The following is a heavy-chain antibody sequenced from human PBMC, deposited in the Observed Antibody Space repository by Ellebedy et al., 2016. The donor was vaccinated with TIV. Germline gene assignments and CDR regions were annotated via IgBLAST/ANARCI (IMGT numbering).Heavy chain of an antibody. CDR2: INHSGST. CDR1: GGSFSGYY. J-gene: IGHJ4*02. V-gene: IGHV4-34*01. D-gene: IGHD6-13*01. CDR3: ATTIAAAGDAFDY. Sequence: SETLSLTXAVYGGSFSGYYWSWIRQPPGKGLEWIGEINHSGSTNYNPSLKSRVTISVDTSKNQFSLKLSSVTAADTAVYYCATTIAAAGDAFDYWGQGTLVTVSS.